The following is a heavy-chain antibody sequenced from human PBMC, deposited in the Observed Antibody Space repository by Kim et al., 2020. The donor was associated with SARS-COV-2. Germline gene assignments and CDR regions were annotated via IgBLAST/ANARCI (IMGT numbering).Heavy chain of an antibody. CDR3: AKTYCGGDCYRFDY. D-gene: IGHD2-21*01. V-gene: IGHV3-33*06. Sequence: NKYYADSVKGRFTISRDNSKNTLYLQMNSLRAEDTAVYYCAKTYCGGDCYRFDYWGQGTLVTVSS. J-gene: IGHJ4*02. CDR2: NK.